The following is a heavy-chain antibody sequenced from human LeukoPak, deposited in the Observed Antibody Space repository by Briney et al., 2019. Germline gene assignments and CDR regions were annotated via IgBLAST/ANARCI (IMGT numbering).Heavy chain of an antibody. V-gene: IGHV4-4*02. CDR2: IYHSGNT. CDR3: ARAGYSYGFHGGYFDY. Sequence: SETLSLTCAVSGGSISSSNWWGWVRHPPGKGLEWIEEIYHSGNTNHNPSPKSRVTISVDKSKNQFSLQLSSVTAADTAVYYCARAGYSYGFHGGYFDYWGQGTLVTVSS. J-gene: IGHJ4*02. CDR1: GGSISSSNW. D-gene: IGHD5-18*01.